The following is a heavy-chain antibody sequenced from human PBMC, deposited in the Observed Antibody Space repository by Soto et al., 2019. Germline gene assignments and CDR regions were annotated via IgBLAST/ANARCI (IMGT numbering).Heavy chain of an antibody. CDR2: ISGSGGNT. Sequence: LGGSLRLSCKASGFTFSSYAMSWVRQAPGKGLEWVSAISGSGGNTYYADSVKGRFTISRDNSKNTLYLQMNSLRAEDTAVYYCAKSITARPFDYWGQGALVTVSS. V-gene: IGHV3-23*01. D-gene: IGHD6-6*01. CDR1: GFTFSSYA. CDR3: AKSITARPFDY. J-gene: IGHJ4*02.